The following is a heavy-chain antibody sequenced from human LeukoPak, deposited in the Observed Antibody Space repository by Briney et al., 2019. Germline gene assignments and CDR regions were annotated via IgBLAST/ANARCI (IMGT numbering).Heavy chain of an antibody. Sequence: PGGSLRLSCAASGFTFSSYAMHWARQAPGKGLEWVAVISYDGSNKYYADSVKGRLTISRDNSKNTLYLQMNSLRAEDTAVYYCARDYSSSWTFDYWGQGTLVTVSS. V-gene: IGHV3-30*04. D-gene: IGHD6-13*01. CDR3: ARDYSSSWTFDY. CDR1: GFTFSSYA. J-gene: IGHJ4*02. CDR2: ISYDGSNK.